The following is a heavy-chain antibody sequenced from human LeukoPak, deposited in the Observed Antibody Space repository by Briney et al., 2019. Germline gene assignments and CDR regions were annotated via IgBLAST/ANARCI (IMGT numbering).Heavy chain of an antibody. Sequence: GGSLRLSCAASGFIFSSYWMHWVRQAPGKGLVWVSHINTDGSRTTYGDSAKGRFTVSRDNAKNTLFLQMNSLRVEDTAVYYCARGTAATAGIDYWGQGTLVTVSS. J-gene: IGHJ4*02. V-gene: IGHV3-74*01. D-gene: IGHD6-13*01. CDR1: GFIFSSYW. CDR3: ARGTAATAGIDY. CDR2: INTDGSRT.